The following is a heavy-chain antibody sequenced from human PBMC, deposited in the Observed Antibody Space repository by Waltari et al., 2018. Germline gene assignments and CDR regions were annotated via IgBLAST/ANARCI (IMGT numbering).Heavy chain of an antibody. J-gene: IGHJ4*02. CDR3: ARKGGGPFDY. CDR2: SYYSGST. D-gene: IGHD2-15*01. Sequence: QLQLQESGPGLVQPSETLSLTCTVSGGSISSSSYYWGWSRQPPGKGLEWIVSSYYSGSTYYNPSLKSRVTISVDTSKNQFSLKLSSVTAADTAVYYCARKGGGPFDYWGQGTLVTVSS. V-gene: IGHV4-39*01. CDR1: GGSISSSSYY.